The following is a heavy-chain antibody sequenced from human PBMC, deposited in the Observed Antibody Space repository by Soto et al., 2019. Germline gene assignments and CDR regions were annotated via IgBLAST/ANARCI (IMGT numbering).Heavy chain of an antibody. Sequence: PGGSLRLSCAASGFTFSSYGMHWVRQAPGKGLEWVAVISYDGSNKYYADSVKGRFTISRDNSKNTLYLQMNSLRAEDTAVYYCAKDRGYSYGYKGYYYGMDVWGQGTTVTV. V-gene: IGHV3-30*18. CDR1: GFTFSSYG. D-gene: IGHD5-18*01. CDR3: AKDRGYSYGYKGYYYGMDV. J-gene: IGHJ6*02. CDR2: ISYDGSNK.